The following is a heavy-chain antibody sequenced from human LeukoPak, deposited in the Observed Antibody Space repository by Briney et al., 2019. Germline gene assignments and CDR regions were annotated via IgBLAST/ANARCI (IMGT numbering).Heavy chain of an antibody. Sequence: GGSLRLSCVASGFTFSTYWMHWVRQAPGKGLVWVSRINSDGSSTTYADSVKGRFTISRDNAKNTLSLQMNSLRAEDTAVYFCARSITMIVDWFDPWGQGTLVTVSS. CDR2: INSDGSST. D-gene: IGHD3-22*01. V-gene: IGHV3-74*01. CDR3: ARSITMIVDWFDP. CDR1: GFTFSTYW. J-gene: IGHJ5*02.